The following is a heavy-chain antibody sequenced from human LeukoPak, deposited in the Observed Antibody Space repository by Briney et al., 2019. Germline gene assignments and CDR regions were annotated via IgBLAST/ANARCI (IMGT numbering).Heavy chain of an antibody. J-gene: IGHJ4*02. CDR2: INPSSGGT. Sequence: ASVKVSCKASGYTFTGYYMHWVRQAPGQGLEWMGWINPSSGGTNYAQKFQGRVTMTRDTSISTAYMELSRLRSDDTAVYYCARVSDNLDYGDYIDYWGQGTLVTVSS. CDR3: ARVSDNLDYGDYIDY. V-gene: IGHV1-2*02. CDR1: GYTFTGYY. D-gene: IGHD4-17*01.